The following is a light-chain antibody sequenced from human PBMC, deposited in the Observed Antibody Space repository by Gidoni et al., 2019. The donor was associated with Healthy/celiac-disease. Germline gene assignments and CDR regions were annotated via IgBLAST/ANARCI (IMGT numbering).Light chain of an antibody. J-gene: IGLJ3*02. V-gene: IGLV3-10*01. CDR1: ALPNKY. CDR2: EDT. Sequence: SYELTQPPSVSVSPGQTARITCSGDALPNKYGYWYQQKSGQAPVLVIYEDTKRPSGIPERFPGSSSGTMATLTISGAQVEDEADYYCYSTDSSGDHGVFGGGTKLTVL. CDR3: YSTDSSGDHGV.